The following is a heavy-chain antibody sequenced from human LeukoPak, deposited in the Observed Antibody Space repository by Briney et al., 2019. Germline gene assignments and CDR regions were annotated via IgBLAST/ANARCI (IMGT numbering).Heavy chain of an antibody. Sequence: KSSETLSLTCAVSGGSISGSSYVWGWIRQPPGKGLEWIGSIYYSGNTYYNPSLKSRVTISVDTSKNQFSLKLSSVTAADTAVYYCAMLKEAIDYWGQGTLVTVSS. J-gene: IGHJ4*02. D-gene: IGHD3-16*01. CDR2: IYYSGNT. V-gene: IGHV4-39*01. CDR1: GGSISGSSYV. CDR3: AMLKEAIDY.